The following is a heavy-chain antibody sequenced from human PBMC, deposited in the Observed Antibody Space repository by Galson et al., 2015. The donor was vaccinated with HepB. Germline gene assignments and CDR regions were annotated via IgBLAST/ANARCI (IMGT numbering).Heavy chain of an antibody. CDR1: GYSFTNHW. D-gene: IGHD3-9*01. V-gene: IGHV5-51*01. Sequence: QSGAEVKEPGESLKISCKGSGYSFTNHWIGWVRQMPGKGLEWMGIIYPGDSDTRYNPSFEGQVAISADKSISTAYLQWSTLKASDTAIYYCARHVHTIITPGAMDVWGQGTTVTGSS. CDR2: IYPGDSDT. CDR3: ARHVHTIITPGAMDV. J-gene: IGHJ6*02.